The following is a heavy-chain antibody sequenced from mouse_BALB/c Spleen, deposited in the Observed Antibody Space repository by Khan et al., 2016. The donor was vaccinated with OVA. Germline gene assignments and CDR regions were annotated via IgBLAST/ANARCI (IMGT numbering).Heavy chain of an antibody. CDR1: GYSITSDYA. Sequence: VQLKESGPGLVKPSQSLSLTCTVTGYSITSDYAWNWIRQFPGNKLEWMGFISYSGNTKYNPSLTSRFSITRDTSKNQFFLQLNSVTTEDTATYYCARVYGGDFDYWGQGTSLTVAS. J-gene: IGHJ2*02. V-gene: IGHV3-2*02. CDR2: ISYSGNT. CDR3: ARVYGGDFDY. D-gene: IGHD1-1*02.